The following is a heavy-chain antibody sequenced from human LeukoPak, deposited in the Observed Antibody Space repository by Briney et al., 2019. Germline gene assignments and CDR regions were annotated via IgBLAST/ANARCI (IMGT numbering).Heavy chain of an antibody. J-gene: IGHJ3*02. CDR1: GGSITNSY. CDR2: INYSGTT. D-gene: IGHD1-1*01. CDR3: ARDPLSTNDFDI. Sequence: SETLSLTCTASGGSITNSYWNWIRQSPGKGLEWIGYINYSGTTNYNPSLRGRVTISVDTSKNQFSLKLSSVTAADTAVYFCARDPLSTNDFDIWGQGTMVTVSS. V-gene: IGHV4-59*01.